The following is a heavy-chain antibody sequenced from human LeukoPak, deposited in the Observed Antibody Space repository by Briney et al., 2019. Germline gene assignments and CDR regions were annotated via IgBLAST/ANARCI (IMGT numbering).Heavy chain of an antibody. CDR1: GGSISSSSYY. V-gene: IGHV4-39*01. J-gene: IGHJ1*01. CDR2: IYYSGST. Sequence: SETLSLTCTVSGGSISSSSYYWGWIRQPPGEGLEWIGSIYYSGSTYYNPSLKSRVTISVDTSKNQFSLKLSSVTAADTAVYYCARQHSSSWFSAEYFQHWGQGTLVTVSS. CDR3: ARQHSSSWFSAEYFQH. D-gene: IGHD6-13*01.